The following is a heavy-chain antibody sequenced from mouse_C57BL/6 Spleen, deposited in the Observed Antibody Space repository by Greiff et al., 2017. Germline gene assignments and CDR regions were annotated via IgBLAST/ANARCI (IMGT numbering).Heavy chain of an antibody. CDR1: GYTFTSYW. CDR2: IYPGSGST. Sequence: VQLQQPGAELVKPGASVKMSCKASGYTFTSYWITWVKQRPGQGLEWIGDIYPGSGSTNYNEKFKSKATLTVDPSSSTAYMQLSSLTAEDSAVYYCARGGTRGGYFDVWGTGTTVTVSS. CDR3: ARGGTRGGYFDV. D-gene: IGHD3-3*01. V-gene: IGHV1-55*01. J-gene: IGHJ1*03.